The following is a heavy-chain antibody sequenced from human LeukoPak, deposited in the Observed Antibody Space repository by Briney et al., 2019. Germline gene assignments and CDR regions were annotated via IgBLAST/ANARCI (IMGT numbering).Heavy chain of an antibody. J-gene: IGHJ4*02. V-gene: IGHV4-59*11. CDR2: IYYSGSS. CDR1: GGSISSHY. CDR3: ARDFARGSGSYSH. Sequence: SETLSLTCTVSGGSISSHYWSWIRQPPGKGLEWIGYIYYSGSSNYNPSLKSRVSMSVDTSKNQFSLKLSSVTAADTAVYYCARDFARGSGSYSHWGQGTLVTVSS. D-gene: IGHD3-10*01.